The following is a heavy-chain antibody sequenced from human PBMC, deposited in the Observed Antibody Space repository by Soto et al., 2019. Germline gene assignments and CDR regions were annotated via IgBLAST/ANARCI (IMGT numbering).Heavy chain of an antibody. J-gene: IGHJ6*02. CDR1: GLTFSKYA. CDR2: ISYDGSHK. D-gene: IGHD2-2*01. Sequence: GGSLRLSCAASGLTFSKYAMHWVRQAPGKGLEWVAVISYDGSHKYYPDSVKGRFTLSRDNSKNTLWLQMNSLRVDDTAVYYCAKNMHEQGEYFYYAMDLWGQGTTVTVSS. V-gene: IGHV3-30*18. CDR3: AKNMHEQGEYFYYAMDL.